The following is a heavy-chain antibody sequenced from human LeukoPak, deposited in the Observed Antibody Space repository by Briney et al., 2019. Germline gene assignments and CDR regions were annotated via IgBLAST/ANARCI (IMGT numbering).Heavy chain of an antibody. Sequence: ASVKVSCKASGYTFTSYGISWVRQAPGQGLEWMGWISAYNGNTNYAQKLQGRVTMTTDTSTSTAYMELRSLRSDDTAVYYCARGSTRYSSSWYHDYWGQGTLVTVSS. J-gene: IGHJ4*02. V-gene: IGHV1-18*01. CDR2: ISAYNGNT. D-gene: IGHD6-13*01. CDR3: ARGSTRYSSSWYHDY. CDR1: GYTFTSYG.